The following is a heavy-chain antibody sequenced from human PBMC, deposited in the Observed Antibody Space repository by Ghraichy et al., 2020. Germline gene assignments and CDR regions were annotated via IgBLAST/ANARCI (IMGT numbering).Heavy chain of an antibody. J-gene: IGHJ4*02. D-gene: IGHD3-10*01. CDR1: GFTFSSYG. CDR2: ISYDGSNK. Sequence: GESLNISCAASGFTFSSYGMHWVRQAPGKGLEWVAVISYDGSNKYYADSVKGRFTISRDNSKNTLYLQMNSLRAEETAVYYCAKEGVRGVIIIPSYFDHWGQGTLVTVSA. V-gene: IGHV3-30*18. CDR3: AKEGVRGVIIIPSYFDH.